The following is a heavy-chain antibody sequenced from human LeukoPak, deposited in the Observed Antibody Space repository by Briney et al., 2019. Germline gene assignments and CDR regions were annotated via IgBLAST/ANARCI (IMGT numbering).Heavy chain of an antibody. V-gene: IGHV1-46*01. CDR3: ARDPSGSYGDY. Sequence: ASVKVSCKASGGTFSSYAISWVRQAPGQGLEWMGIINPSGGSTSYAQKFQGRVTMTRDTSTSTVYMELSSLRSEDTAVYYCARDPSGSYGDYWGQGTLVTVSS. CDR1: GGTFSSYA. CDR2: INPSGGST. J-gene: IGHJ4*02. D-gene: IGHD1-26*01.